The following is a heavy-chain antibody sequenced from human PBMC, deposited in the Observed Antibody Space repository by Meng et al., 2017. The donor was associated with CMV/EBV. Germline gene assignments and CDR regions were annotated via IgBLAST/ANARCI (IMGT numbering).Heavy chain of an antibody. V-gene: IGHV1-8*02. Sequence: ASAQVSCKASGYTFTSYDINWVRQPTGQGLGWMVWMNPNSGNTGYAQKFQGRVPMTWNTSINTAYLELSSLRSEARAVYYCARRSVVVPAAPWTYYDFWSGYYTEGYYYYGMDVWGQGTTVTVSS. J-gene: IGHJ6*02. CDR2: MNPNSGNT. D-gene: IGHD3-3*01. CDR1: GYTFTSYD. CDR3: ARRSVVVPAAPWTYYDFWSGYYTEGYYYYGMDV.